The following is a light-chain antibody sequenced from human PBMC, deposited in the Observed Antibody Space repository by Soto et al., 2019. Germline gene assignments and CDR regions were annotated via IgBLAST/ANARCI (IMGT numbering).Light chain of an antibody. CDR1: QSISSW. CDR2: KAS. Sequence: DIQMTPSPSSLSASVLDIVNITFRSSQSISSWLALYQQKPGKAPKLLIYKASNLESGVPSRFSGSGSGTEFTLTISSLQPDDLATYYCQKYNSYPWKFGQGTKVDIK. CDR3: QKYNSYPWK. V-gene: IGKV1-5*03. J-gene: IGKJ1*01.